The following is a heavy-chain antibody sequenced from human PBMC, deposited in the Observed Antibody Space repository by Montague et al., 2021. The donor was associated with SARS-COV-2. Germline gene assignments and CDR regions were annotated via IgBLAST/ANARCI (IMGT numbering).Heavy chain of an antibody. V-gene: IGHV2-70*20. CDR1: GFSLTTAGMC. D-gene: IGHD6-13*01. Sequence: PALVKPTQTLTLTCTFSGFSLTTAGMCVSWVRQSPGKAPEWLALINWDDGQYYSTSLKTRLTISKDTSRNQVALTMTNMDPMDTATYYCARMICTSWYREDGFDVWGQGITVTVSS. J-gene: IGHJ3*01. CDR3: ARMICTSWYREDGFDV. CDR2: INWDDGQ.